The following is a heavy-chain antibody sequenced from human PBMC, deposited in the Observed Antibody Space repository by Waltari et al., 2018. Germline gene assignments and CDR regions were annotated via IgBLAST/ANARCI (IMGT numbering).Heavy chain of an antibody. J-gene: IGHJ6*02. CDR3: AKGQHYYDSSGYYYYGMDV. Sequence: QVQLVESGGGVVQPGGSLRLSCAASGFTFSSYGMHWVRQAPGTGLEWVAFIRYDGSNKYYADSVKGRFTISRDNSKNTLYLQMNSLRAEDTAVYYCAKGQHYYDSSGYYYYGMDVWGQGTTVTVSS. CDR1: GFTFSSYG. CDR2: IRYDGSNK. D-gene: IGHD3-22*01. V-gene: IGHV3-30*02.